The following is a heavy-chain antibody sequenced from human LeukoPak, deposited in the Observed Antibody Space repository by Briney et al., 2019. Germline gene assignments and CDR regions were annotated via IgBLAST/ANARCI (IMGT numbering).Heavy chain of an antibody. J-gene: IGHJ3*02. D-gene: IGHD2-21*02. CDR3: ASAYCGGDCYAWDHDAFDI. CDR1: GFTFSSYG. Sequence: GRSLRLSCAASGFTFSSYGMHWVRQAPGKGLEWVAVIWYDGSNKYYADSVKGRFTISRDNSKNTLYLQMNSLRAEDTAVYYCASAYCGGDCYAWDHDAFDIWGQGTMVTVSS. CDR2: IWYDGSNK. V-gene: IGHV3-33*01.